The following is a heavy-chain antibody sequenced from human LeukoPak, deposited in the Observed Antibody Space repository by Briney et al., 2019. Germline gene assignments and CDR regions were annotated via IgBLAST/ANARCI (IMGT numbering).Heavy chain of an antibody. CDR3: ASEFGDYAGMDV. CDR2: IYYTGST. CDR1: GVXISSYY. D-gene: IGHD3-16*01. V-gene: IGHV4-59*01. J-gene: IGHJ6*02. Sequence: PSETLSLTCTVSGVXISSYYCGWIRQFPGRGLEWIGYIYYTGSTSYNPSLKSRVTISIDTSKNQFSLKLSSVTAADTAVYYCASEFGDYAGMDVWGQGTTVTVSS.